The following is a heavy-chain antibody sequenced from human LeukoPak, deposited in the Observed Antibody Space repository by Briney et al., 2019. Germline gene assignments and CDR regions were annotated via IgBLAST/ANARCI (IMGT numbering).Heavy chain of an antibody. J-gene: IGHJ4*02. D-gene: IGHD3-10*01. CDR3: AKDQSGLWFGEFRFDY. CDR1: GFTVSSNY. Sequence: PGGSLRLSCAASGFTVSSNYMSWVRQAPGKGLEWVSVIYSGGSTYYADSVKGRFTISRDNSKNTLYLQMNSLRAEDTAVYYCAKDQSGLWFGEFRFDYWGRGTQVTVSS. CDR2: IYSGGST. V-gene: IGHV3-53*01.